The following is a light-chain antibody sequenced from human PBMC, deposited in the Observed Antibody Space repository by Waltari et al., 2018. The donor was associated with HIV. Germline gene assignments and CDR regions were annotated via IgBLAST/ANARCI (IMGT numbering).Light chain of an antibody. J-gene: IGKJ4*01. Sequence: IVMTQSPDSLALSLGERATINGKFSRTILFPSNSKNYLAWYQQKPGQSPKLLIYWASTRESGVPDRFSGGGSGTNFTLTISSLQTEDVAVYYCQQYFSSPLTFGGGTRVEIK. CDR3: QQYFSSPLT. CDR1: RTILFPSNSKNY. V-gene: IGKV4-1*01. CDR2: WAS.